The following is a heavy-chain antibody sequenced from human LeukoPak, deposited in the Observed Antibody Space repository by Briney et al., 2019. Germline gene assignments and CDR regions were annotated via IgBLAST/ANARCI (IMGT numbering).Heavy chain of an antibody. CDR3: ARHSVVYSYESPYDY. J-gene: IGHJ4*02. V-gene: IGHV4-39*01. Sequence: PLETLSLTCTVSGGSISSSSYYWGWIRQPPGKGLEWIGSIYYSGSTYYNPSLKSRVTISVDTSKNQFSLKLSSVTAADTAVYYCARHSVVYSYESPYDYWGQGTLVTVSS. CDR1: GGSISSSSYY. D-gene: IGHD5-18*01. CDR2: IYYSGST.